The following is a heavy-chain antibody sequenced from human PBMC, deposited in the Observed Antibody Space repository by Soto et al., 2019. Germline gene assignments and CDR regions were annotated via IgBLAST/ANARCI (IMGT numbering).Heavy chain of an antibody. V-gene: IGHV1-69*13. Sequence: SVKVSCKASGGTFTSYGINWVRQAPGQGLEWVGGIGPNYRTADYAQKFQGRVTITADASARTSYMELRSLRSHDTAVYYCVRDPRTYHYCSWGQGNLFPFS. CDR1: GGTFTSYG. CDR3: VRDPRTYHYCS. CDR2: IGPNYRTA. J-gene: IGHJ1*01. D-gene: IGHD3-22*01.